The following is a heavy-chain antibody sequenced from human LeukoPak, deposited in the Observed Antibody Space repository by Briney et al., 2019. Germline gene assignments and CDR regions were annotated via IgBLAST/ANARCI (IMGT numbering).Heavy chain of an antibody. D-gene: IGHD5-12*01. V-gene: IGHV1-69*13. CDR1: GYTFTSYG. CDR2: IIPIFGTA. J-gene: IGHJ4*02. Sequence: GASVKVSCKASGYTFTSYGISWVRQAPGQGLEWMGGIIPIFGTANYAQKFQGRVTITADESTSTAYMELSSLRSEDTAVYYCAREIHSGYNPGRYPFDYWGRGTLVTVSS. CDR3: AREIHSGYNPGRYPFDY.